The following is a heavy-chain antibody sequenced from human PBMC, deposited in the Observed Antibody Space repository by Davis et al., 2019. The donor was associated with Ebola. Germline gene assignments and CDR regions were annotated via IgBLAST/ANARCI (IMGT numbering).Heavy chain of an antibody. V-gene: IGHV6-1*01. D-gene: IGHD6-19*01. CDR3: ASGWLRGRFDP. Sequence: SETLSLTCAISGDSVSSGSTGWNWLRQSPSRGLEWLGRTYFASKWYHHYALSLSGRMTINVDTSKNQFSLQLKSVTPEDTGVYYCASGWLRGRFDPWGQGTLVTVSS. CDR2: TYFASKWYH. J-gene: IGHJ5*02. CDR1: GDSVSSGSTG.